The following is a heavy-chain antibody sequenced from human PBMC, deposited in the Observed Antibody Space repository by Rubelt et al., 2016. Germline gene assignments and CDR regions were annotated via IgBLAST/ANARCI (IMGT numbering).Heavy chain of an antibody. CDR2: IYYSGST. CDR3: ARHVDGSGSYFGNFDY. D-gene: IGHD3-10*01. J-gene: IGHJ4*02. CDR1: SYY. V-gene: IGHV4-39*01. Sequence: SYYWGWIRQPPGKGLEWIGSIYYSGSTYYNPSLKSRVTISVDTSKNQFSLKLSSVTAADTAVYYCARHVDGSGSYFGNFDYWGRGTLVTVSS.